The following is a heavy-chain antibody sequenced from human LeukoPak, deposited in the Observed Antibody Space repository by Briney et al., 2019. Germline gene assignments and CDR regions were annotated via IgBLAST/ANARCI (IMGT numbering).Heavy chain of an antibody. D-gene: IGHD4-11*01. Sequence: ASVKVSCRASGYTFTGHFLHWVRQAPGQGLERVAWIDPNNGDTHYAQNFQGRITVTRDTSISTVYMELSRLTSDDTAVYYCAREYSASEHWGQGTLVTVSS. V-gene: IGHV1-2*02. J-gene: IGHJ4*02. CDR1: GYTFTGHF. CDR3: AREYSASEH. CDR2: IDPNNGDT.